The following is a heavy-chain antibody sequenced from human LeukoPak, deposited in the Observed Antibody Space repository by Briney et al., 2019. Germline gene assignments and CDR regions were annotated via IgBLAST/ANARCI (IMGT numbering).Heavy chain of an antibody. CDR2: ISSSSSYI. J-gene: IGHJ3*02. D-gene: IGHD1-26*01. CDR1: GFTFSSYS. Sequence: PGGSLRLSCAASGFTFSSYSMNWVRQAPGKGLGWVSSISSSSSYIYYADSVKGRFTISRDNAKNSLYLQMNSLRAEDTAVYYCASGTVVGARAFDIWGQGTMVTVPS. V-gene: IGHV3-21*01. CDR3: ASGTVVGARAFDI.